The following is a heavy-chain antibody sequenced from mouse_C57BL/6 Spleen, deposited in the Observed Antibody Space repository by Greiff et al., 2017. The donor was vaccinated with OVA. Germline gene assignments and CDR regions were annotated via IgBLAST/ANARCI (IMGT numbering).Heavy chain of an antibody. CDR1: GYSFTSYY. Sequence: QVQLKESGPELVKPGASVKISCKASGYSFTSYYIHWVKQRPGQGLEWIGWISPGSGNTKYNEKFKGKATLTADTSCSTAYMQLSSLTSEDSAVYYCAREGSHAMDYWGQGTSVTVAS. CDR3: AREGSHAMDY. J-gene: IGHJ4*01. V-gene: IGHV1-66*01. CDR2: ISPGSGNT.